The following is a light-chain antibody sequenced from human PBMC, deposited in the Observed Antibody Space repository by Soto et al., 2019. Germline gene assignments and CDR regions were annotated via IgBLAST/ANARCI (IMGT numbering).Light chain of an antibody. CDR1: QTISQW. J-gene: IGKJ1*01. Sequence: DIQMTQSPSTLSASVGDRVVITCRASQTISQWLAWYQQKPGKAPRFLIYDASTLESGVPSRSGGSGSGTEFTLTISSLQPDDIATFYCQQYSSFPRTFGQGTKVDI. V-gene: IGKV1-5*01. CDR3: QQYSSFPRT. CDR2: DAS.